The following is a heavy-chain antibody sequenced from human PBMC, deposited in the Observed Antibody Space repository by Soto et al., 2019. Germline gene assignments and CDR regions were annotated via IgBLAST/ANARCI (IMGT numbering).Heavy chain of an antibody. J-gene: IGHJ4*02. Sequence: SETLSLTCAVSGYSISSGYYWGWIRQPPGKGLEWIGTIYLSGTTYYNPSLKSRVTISVDTSKNQFSLKLSSVTAADTAVYYCAREGDDGLRFLEWLSDGGRYFDYWGQGTLVTVSS. D-gene: IGHD3-3*01. V-gene: IGHV4-38-2*02. CDR3: AREGDDGLRFLEWLSDGGRYFDY. CDR1: GYSISSGYY. CDR2: IYLSGTT.